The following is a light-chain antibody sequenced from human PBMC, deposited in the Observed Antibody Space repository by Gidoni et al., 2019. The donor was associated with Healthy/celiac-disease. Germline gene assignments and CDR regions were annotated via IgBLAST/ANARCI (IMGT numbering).Light chain of an antibody. CDR1: QSVSSY. J-gene: IGKJ1*01. CDR2: DAS. CDR3: QQRSNWPHT. V-gene: IGKV3-11*02. Sequence: ETVLPQSPATLSLSPGERATLSCRASQSVSSYLAWYQQKPGQAPRLLIYDASNRATGIPARFSGSGFGGDFTLTISSLEREDFAVYYCQQRSNWPHTFGQGTKVEIK.